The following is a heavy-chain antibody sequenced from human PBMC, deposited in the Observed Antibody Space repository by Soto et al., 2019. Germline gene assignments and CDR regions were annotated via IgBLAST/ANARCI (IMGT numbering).Heavy chain of an antibody. J-gene: IGHJ6*03. D-gene: IGHD5-12*01. CDR3: ARVVGYEIYYYYYYYMDV. Sequence: KESGPVLVKPTETLTLTCTVSGFSLSNARMGVSWIRQPPGKALEWLAHIFSNDEKSYSTSLKSRLTISKDTSKSQVVLTMTNMDPGDTATYYCARVVGYEIYYYYYYYMDVWGKGTTVTVSS. CDR1: GFSLSNARMG. V-gene: IGHV2-26*01. CDR2: IFSNDEK.